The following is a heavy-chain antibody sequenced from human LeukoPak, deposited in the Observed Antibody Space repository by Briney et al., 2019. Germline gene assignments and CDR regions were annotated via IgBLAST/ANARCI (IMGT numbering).Heavy chain of an antibody. V-gene: IGHV4-61*01. D-gene: IGHD3-16*02. CDR3: ARGGNYDYVWGSYRYSEFQH. J-gene: IGHJ1*01. CDR2: IYYSGST. CDR1: GGSVSSGSYY. Sequence: PSQTLSLTCTVSGGSVSSGSYYWGWIRQPPGKGLEWIGYIYYSGSTNYNPSLKSRVTISVDTSKNQFSLKLSSVTAADTAVYYCARGGNYDYVWGSYRYSEFQHWGQGTLVTVSS.